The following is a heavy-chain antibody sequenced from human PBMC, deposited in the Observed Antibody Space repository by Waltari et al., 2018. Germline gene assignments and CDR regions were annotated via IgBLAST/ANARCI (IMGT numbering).Heavy chain of an antibody. J-gene: IGHJ6*03. CDR3: ARDSQAAMDGYNYPYYYYYYYMDV. CDR1: GYTFTGYY. V-gene: IGHV1-2*02. D-gene: IGHD5-12*01. Sequence: QVQLVQSGAEVKKPGASVKVSCKASGYTFTGYYMHWVRQAPGQGLEWMGWINPNSGGTNYAQKFQCRVTMTRNTSISTAYMELSRLRSDDTAVYYCARDSQAAMDGYNYPYYYYYYYMDVWGKGTTVTVSS. CDR2: INPNSGGT.